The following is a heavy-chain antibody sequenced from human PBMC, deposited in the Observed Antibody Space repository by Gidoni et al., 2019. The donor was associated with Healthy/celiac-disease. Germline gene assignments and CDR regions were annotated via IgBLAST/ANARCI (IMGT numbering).Heavy chain of an antibody. D-gene: IGHD6-13*01. J-gene: IGHJ4*02. Sequence: QLQLQESGPGLVQPSETLSLTCTVSGGSISSSSYYWGWIRQPPGKGLEWIGRIDYSGSTDYNTSPKSRVTISVDTSKNQFSLKRSSVTAADTAVYYCARIIAAAGVPFDYWGQGTLVTVSS. CDR2: IDYSGST. V-gene: IGHV4-39*07. CDR3: ARIIAAAGVPFDY. CDR1: GGSISSSSYY.